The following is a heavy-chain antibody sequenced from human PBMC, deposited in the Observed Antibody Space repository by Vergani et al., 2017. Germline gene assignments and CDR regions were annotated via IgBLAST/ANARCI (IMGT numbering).Heavy chain of an antibody. CDR1: GFTFSSYA. CDR2: ISGSGGST. J-gene: IGHJ6*03. V-gene: IGHV3-23*01. CDR3: AKDSSGWTDYYYYYMDV. D-gene: IGHD6-19*01. Sequence: EVQLLESGGGLVQPGGSLRLSCAASGFTFSSYAMSWVRQAPGKGLECVSAISGSGGSTYYADSVKGRFTISRNNSKNTLYLQMNSLRAEDTAVYYCAKDSSGWTDYYYYYMDVWGKGTTVTVSS.